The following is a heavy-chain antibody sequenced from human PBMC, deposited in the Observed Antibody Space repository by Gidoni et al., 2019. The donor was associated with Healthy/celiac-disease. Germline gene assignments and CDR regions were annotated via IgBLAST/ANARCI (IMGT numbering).Heavy chain of an antibody. V-gene: IGHV4-34*01. Sequence: QVQLQQWGAGLLKPSETLSLTCAVYGGSFSGYYWSWIRQPPGKGLEWIGEINHRGSTNYNPSRKSRVTISVDTSKNQFSLKLSSVTAADTAVYYCARGEWDYCSSTSCDVGDYYDYYGRDVGGQGTTVTVSS. J-gene: IGHJ6*02. CDR2: INHRGST. D-gene: IGHD2-2*01. CDR1: GGSFSGYY. CDR3: ARGEWDYCSSTSCDVGDYYDYYGRDV.